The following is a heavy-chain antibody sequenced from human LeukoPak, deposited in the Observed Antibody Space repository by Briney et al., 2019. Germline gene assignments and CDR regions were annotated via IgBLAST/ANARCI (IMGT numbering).Heavy chain of an antibody. Sequence: GGSLRLSCAASGFAFSTYWMSWVRQAPGKGLEWVSIIYSGGSTYYADSVKGRFTISRDNSKNTLYLQMNSLRAEDTAVYYCAKYSGSYLFDYWGQGTLVTVSS. CDR2: IYSGGST. CDR1: GFAFSTYW. J-gene: IGHJ4*02. D-gene: IGHD1-26*01. V-gene: IGHV3-53*01. CDR3: AKYSGSYLFDY.